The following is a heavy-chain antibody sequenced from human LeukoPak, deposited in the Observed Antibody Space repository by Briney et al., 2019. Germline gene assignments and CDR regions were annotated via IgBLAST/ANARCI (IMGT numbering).Heavy chain of an antibody. CDR3: AAFKGLGYCSGGSCYTSP. D-gene: IGHD2-15*01. CDR1: GVSISSSSYY. Sequence: SETLSLTCAVSGVSISSSSYYWGWIRQPPGKGLEWIGSIHYSGSTYYNPSLKSRVTISVDKSKNQFSLKLSSVTAADTAVYYCAAFKGLGYCSGGSCYTSPWGQGTLVTVSS. J-gene: IGHJ5*02. V-gene: IGHV4-39*07. CDR2: IHYSGST.